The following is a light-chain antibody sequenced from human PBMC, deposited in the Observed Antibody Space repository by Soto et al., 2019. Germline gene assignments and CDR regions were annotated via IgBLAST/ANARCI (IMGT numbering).Light chain of an antibody. CDR1: SSNIGSNY. CDR2: RNS. J-gene: IGLJ3*02. Sequence: QSVLTQPPSASGTPGQRVTISCSGSSSNIGSNYVYWYQQLPGTAPKLLISRNSQRPSGVSDRFSGSRSGTSASLAISGLRSEDEADYHCAAWDDSLRALVFGGGTKLTVL. V-gene: IGLV1-47*01. CDR3: AAWDDSLRALV.